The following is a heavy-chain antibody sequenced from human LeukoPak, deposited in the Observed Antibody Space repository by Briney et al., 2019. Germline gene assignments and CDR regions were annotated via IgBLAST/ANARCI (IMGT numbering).Heavy chain of an antibody. J-gene: IGHJ4*02. CDR3: AKDMSVAVAGTGFDY. V-gene: IGHV3-43D*03. CDR2: ISWDGGST. D-gene: IGHD6-19*01. CDR1: GFTFRNNW. Sequence: GGSLRLSCAASGFTFRNNWMSWVRQAPGKGLEWVSLISWDGGSTYYADSVKGRFTISRDNSKNSLYLQMNSLRAEDTALYYCAKDMSVAVAGTGFDYWGQGTLVTVSS.